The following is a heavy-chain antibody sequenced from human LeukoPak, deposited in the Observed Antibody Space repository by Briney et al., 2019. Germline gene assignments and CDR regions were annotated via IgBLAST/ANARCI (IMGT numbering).Heavy chain of an antibody. CDR3: TTETDYGDLDY. J-gene: IGHJ4*02. CDR1: GFTFSNAW. D-gene: IGHD4-17*01. Sequence: GLSLRLSCAASGFTFSNAWLSWLRQAPGTGLEWVGGIKSNTDGGTTDYAAPVKGRFTISRDDSKNTLYLQMNSLKTEDTAVYYCTTETDYGDLDYWGQGTLVTVSS. CDR2: IKSNTDGGTT. V-gene: IGHV3-15*01.